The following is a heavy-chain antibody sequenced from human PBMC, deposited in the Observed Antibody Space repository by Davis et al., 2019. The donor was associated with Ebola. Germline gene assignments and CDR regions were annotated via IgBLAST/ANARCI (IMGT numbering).Heavy chain of an antibody. CDR3: ARLSPAYSSSSGIGY. CDR1: GYTFTSYY. Sequence: ASVKVSCKASGYTFTSYYMHWVRQAPGQGLEWMGIINPSGGSTSYAQKFRGRVTMTRDTSTSTVYMELSSLRSEDTAVYYCARLSPAYSSSSGIGYWGQGTLVTVSS. J-gene: IGHJ4*02. D-gene: IGHD6-6*01. CDR2: INPSGGST. V-gene: IGHV1-46*01.